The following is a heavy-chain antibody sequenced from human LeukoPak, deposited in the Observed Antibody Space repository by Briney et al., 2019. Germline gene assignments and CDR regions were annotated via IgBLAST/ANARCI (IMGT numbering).Heavy chain of an antibody. V-gene: IGHV3-23*01. J-gene: IGHJ4*02. CDR1: GFTLSSCA. Sequence: GGSLRLSCAASGFTLSSCAMSWVRQAPGKGLEWVSAISGSGGSTYYADSVKGQFTISRDNSKNTLYLQMNSLRAEDTAVYYCAKDTGILEWFGELSNFDYWGQGTLVTVSS. CDR2: ISGSGGST. CDR3: AKDTGILEWFGELSNFDY. D-gene: IGHD3-10*01.